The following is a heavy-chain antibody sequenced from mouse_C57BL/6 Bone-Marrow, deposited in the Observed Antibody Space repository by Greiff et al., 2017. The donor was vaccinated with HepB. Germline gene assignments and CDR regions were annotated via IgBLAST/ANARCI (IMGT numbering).Heavy chain of an antibody. CDR1: EYEFPSHD. J-gene: IGHJ3*01. Sequence: EVKLQESGGGLVQPGESLKLSCESNEYEFPSHDMSWVRKTPEKRLELVAAINSDGGSTYYPDTMERRFIISRDNTKKTLYLQMSSLRSEDTALYYCARLDDGYLWFAYWGQGTLVTVSA. D-gene: IGHD2-3*01. CDR3: ARLDDGYLWFAY. CDR2: INSDGGST. V-gene: IGHV5-2*01.